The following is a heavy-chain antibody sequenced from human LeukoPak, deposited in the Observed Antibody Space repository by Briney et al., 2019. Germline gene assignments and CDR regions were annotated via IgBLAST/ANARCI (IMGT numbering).Heavy chain of an antibody. J-gene: IGHJ4*02. CDR1: GFTFSSYW. Sequence: GGSLRLSCAASGFTFSSYWMSWVRQAPGKGLELVANIKQDGSEKYYVDSVKGRFTISRDNAKNSLYLQMNSLRAEDTAVYYCARACSSGWPDYFDYWGQGTLVTVSS. CDR2: IKQDGSEK. CDR3: ARACSSGWPDYFDY. D-gene: IGHD6-19*01. V-gene: IGHV3-7*01.